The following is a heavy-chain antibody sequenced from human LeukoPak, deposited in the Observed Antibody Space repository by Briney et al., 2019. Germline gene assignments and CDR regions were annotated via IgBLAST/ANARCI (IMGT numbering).Heavy chain of an antibody. CDR3: ARDSGYSSSWYGYYYGMDV. CDR2: ISSSGSTI. Sequence: GGSLRLSCAASGFTFSSYEMNWVRQAPGKGLEWVSYISSSGSTIYYADSVKGRFTISRDNAKNSLYLQMSSLRAEDTAVYYCARDSGYSSSWYGYYYGMDVWGQGTTVTVSS. CDR1: GFTFSSYE. J-gene: IGHJ6*02. D-gene: IGHD6-13*01. V-gene: IGHV3-48*03.